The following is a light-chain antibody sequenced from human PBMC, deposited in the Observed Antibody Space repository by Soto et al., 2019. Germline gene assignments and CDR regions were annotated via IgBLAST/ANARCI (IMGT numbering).Light chain of an antibody. CDR1: SRDVGHYNY. Sequence: QSALTQPASVSGSPGQSITISCTGTSRDVGHYNYVSWYQQQPGKATKLMIYEVDNRPSGVSIRFSGSKSGNTASLTISGLQAEDEAEYYCSSYADGSTYVFGTGTKVTVL. V-gene: IGLV2-14*01. CDR3: SSYADGSTYV. CDR2: EVD. J-gene: IGLJ1*01.